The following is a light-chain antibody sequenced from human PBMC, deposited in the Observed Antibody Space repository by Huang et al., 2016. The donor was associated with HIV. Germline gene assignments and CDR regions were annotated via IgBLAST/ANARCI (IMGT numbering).Light chain of an antibody. CDR1: QSVLDNSKNKNC. CDR3: HQYYNTPYT. CDR2: WAS. Sequence: DIVMTQSPDSLAVSLGERATINCKSSQSVLDNSKNKNCLAWFQKKPGQPPKLLIYWASSRESGVPDRFSGSGSGTEFTLTISSLQAEDVAVYYCHQYYNTPYTFGQGTKLEIK. V-gene: IGKV4-1*01. J-gene: IGKJ2*01.